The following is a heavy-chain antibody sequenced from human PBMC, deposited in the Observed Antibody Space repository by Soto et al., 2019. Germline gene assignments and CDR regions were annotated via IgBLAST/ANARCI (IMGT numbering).Heavy chain of an antibody. Sequence: SQTLSLTCVISGDSVSSSTAAWNWIRQSPSRGLEWLGRTYYRSRWYNDYAVSVRSRITVNADTSKNQFSLHLNSVTPEDTAVYYCAGGITIFGVGPYYYYGMDVWGQGTTVTVSS. J-gene: IGHJ6*02. CDR3: AGGITIFGVGPYYYYGMDV. CDR2: TYYRSRWYN. D-gene: IGHD3-3*01. V-gene: IGHV6-1*01. CDR1: GDSVSSSTAA.